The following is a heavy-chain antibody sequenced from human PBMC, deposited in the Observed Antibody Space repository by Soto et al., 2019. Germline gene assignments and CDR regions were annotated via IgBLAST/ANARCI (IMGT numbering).Heavy chain of an antibody. CDR1: GGSIISGNW. V-gene: IGHV4-4*02. Sequence: QVQLQESGPGLVNPSGTPSLTCAVSGGSIISGNWWSWVRQPPGKGLEWIGEIYYSGSTNYNPSLSSRVTISVDKSKNRFSLKLNSVTAADTAVYYCARDRGVTTGVGWFDPWGQGILVAVS. J-gene: IGHJ5*02. CDR3: ARDRGVTTGVGWFDP. D-gene: IGHD4-17*01. CDR2: IYYSGST.